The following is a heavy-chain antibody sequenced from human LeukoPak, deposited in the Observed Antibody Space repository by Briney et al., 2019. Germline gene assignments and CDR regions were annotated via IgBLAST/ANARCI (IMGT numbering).Heavy chain of an antibody. V-gene: IGHV1-2*02. Sequence: GASVKVSCKAPGYTFSGYYIHWVRQAPGQGLEWMGWINPNSGGTNYAQKFQGRVTMTRDTSISTAYMELSRLRSDDTAVYYCARDGYSSGWAHFDYWGQGTLVTVSS. CDR3: ARDGYSSGWAHFDY. CDR2: INPNSGGT. J-gene: IGHJ4*02. CDR1: GYTFSGYY. D-gene: IGHD6-19*01.